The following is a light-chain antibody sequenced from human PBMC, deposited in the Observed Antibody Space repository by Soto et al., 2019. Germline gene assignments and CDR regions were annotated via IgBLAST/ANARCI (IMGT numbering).Light chain of an antibody. CDR1: SSNIGAGYD. CDR3: QSSDSSQSYDSSLSGFYV. J-gene: IGLJ1*01. CDR2: GNN. V-gene: IGLV1-40*01. Sequence: QSVLTQPPSVSGAPGQRVTISCTGSSSNIGAGYDVHWYQQLPGTAPKLLIFGNNNRPSGVPDRFSGSKSGTSASLAITELQAEDEADYYCQSSDSSQSYDSSLSGFYVFGTGTKVTVL.